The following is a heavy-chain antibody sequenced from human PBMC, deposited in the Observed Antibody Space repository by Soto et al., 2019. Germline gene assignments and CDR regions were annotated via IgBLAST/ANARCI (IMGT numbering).Heavy chain of an antibody. V-gene: IGHV3-23*01. CDR3: AKERATTTAFDY. Sequence: PGVSLRLSCAASGFTFSRDGMSWVRQAPGKGLEWVSLITDNGGSTYYADSVKGRFTISRDNTKNTLFLQMNSLRAEDTAVYYCAKERATTTAFDYWGQGALVPGSS. CDR2: ITDNGGST. J-gene: IGHJ4*02. D-gene: IGHD4-17*01. CDR1: GFTFSRDG.